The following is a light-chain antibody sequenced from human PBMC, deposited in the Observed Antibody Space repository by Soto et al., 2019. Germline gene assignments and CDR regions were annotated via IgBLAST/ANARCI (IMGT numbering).Light chain of an antibody. CDR2: GAS. V-gene: IGKV3-20*01. Sequence: EIVLTQSPGTLSLSPGERATLSCRASQNVSSRYLAWYQQKPGQAPRLLIYGASSRATGIPDRFSGTGSGTDFTFTISRLEPENFAVYYCQQYGSSPTFGQGTKLEIK. J-gene: IGKJ2*01. CDR1: QNVSSRY. CDR3: QQYGSSPT.